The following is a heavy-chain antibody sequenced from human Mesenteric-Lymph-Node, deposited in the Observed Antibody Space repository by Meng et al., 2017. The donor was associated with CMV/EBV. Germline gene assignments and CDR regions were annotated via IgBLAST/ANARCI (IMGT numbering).Heavy chain of an antibody. CDR3: VKDLAVSITGTAANDY. V-gene: IGHV3-9*01. CDR2: ISWNSGII. Sequence: SLKISCTASGFIFEDYAMHWVRQAPGQGLEWVSGISWNSGIIGYGDSVKGRFTISRDNVKNSLFLQMNSLRADDTALYYCVKDLAVSITGTAANDYWGQGTLVTVSS. J-gene: IGHJ4*02. D-gene: IGHD1-7*01. CDR1: GFIFEDYA.